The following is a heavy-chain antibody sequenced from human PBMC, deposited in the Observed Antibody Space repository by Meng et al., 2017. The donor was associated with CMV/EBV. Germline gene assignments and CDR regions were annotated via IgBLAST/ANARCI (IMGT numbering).Heavy chain of an antibody. V-gene: IGHV4-39*07. CDR1: GGSISSSSYY. J-gene: IGHJ4*02. CDR3: ARGGWSDFDY. D-gene: IGHD6-19*01. Sequence: QLQLSGSGPGLVKPSETLSLTCTVSGGSISSSSYYWGWIRQPPGKGLEWIGSIYYSGSTYYNPSLKSRVTISVDTSKNQFSLKLSSVTAADTAVYYCARGGWSDFDYWGQGTLVTVSS. CDR2: IYYSGST.